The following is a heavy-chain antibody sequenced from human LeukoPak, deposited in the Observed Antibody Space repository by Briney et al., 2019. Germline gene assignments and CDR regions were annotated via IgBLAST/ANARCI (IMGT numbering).Heavy chain of an antibody. Sequence: SETLSLTSNVSGVPLSSYYWGWIRQSPGKGLEWLGYISDTGKTDYNPSLKSRGTLSLDMSKNLVSLRLTSVTAADTAVYYCVTGYYEPFDNWGGGTLVIVSS. D-gene: IGHD3-3*01. CDR1: GVPLSSYY. J-gene: IGHJ4*02. CDR3: VTGYYEPFDN. CDR2: ISDTGKT. V-gene: IGHV4-59*01.